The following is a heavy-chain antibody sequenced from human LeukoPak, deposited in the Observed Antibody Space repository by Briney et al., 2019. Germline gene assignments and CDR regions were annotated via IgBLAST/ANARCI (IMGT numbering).Heavy chain of an antibody. Sequence: GGSLRLSCAASGFTFSSYWMNWARQAPGKGLEWVAVVSSDGGTKYYADSVKGRLTISRDNSKNTMYLQMNSLRAEDTAVYYCAKEYDSGGYGANFDYWGQGTLVTVSS. CDR2: VSSDGGTK. CDR3: AKEYDSGGYGANFDY. CDR1: GFTFSSYW. V-gene: IGHV3-30*18. D-gene: IGHD3-10*01. J-gene: IGHJ4*02.